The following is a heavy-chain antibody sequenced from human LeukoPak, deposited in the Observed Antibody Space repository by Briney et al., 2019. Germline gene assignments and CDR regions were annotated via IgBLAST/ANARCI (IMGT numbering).Heavy chain of an antibody. CDR2: ISSSSSYI. D-gene: IGHD1-7*01. J-gene: IGHJ4*02. CDR1: GFTFSSYS. CDR3: ARDRGVPYFITGTTTAFFDY. V-gene: IGHV3-21*01. Sequence: PGGSLRLSCAASGFTFSSYSMNWVRQAPGKGLGWVSSISSSSSYIYYADSVKGRFTISRDNAKNSLYLQMNSLRAEDTAVYYCARDRGVPYFITGTTTAFFDYWGQGTLVTVSS.